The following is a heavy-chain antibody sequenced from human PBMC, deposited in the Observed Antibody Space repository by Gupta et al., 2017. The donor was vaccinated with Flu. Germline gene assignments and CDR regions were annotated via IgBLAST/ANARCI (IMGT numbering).Heavy chain of an antibody. D-gene: IGHD2-2*01. J-gene: IGHJ4*02. Sequence: QVQLVESWGGVVQPGTSLCLSCVVSGSSFGSYGMHWVRQAPGKGLEWVAIIWYDGSNKYYADSVKGRFTISRDNSKNTLFLQMNSLRAEDTAVYYCARGGQYQLSRENYWGQGTLVTVSS. V-gene: IGHV3-33*01. CDR1: GSSFGSYG. CDR3: ARGGQYQLSRENY. CDR2: IWYDGSNK.